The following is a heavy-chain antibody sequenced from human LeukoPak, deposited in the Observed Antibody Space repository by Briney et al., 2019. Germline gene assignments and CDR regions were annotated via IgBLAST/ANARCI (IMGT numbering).Heavy chain of an antibody. J-gene: IGHJ5*02. CDR2: LYYSGST. CDR3: ARGSGTVVTGDLHWFDP. CDR1: GCSLNSGDYY. Sequence: TLALNCPFSGCSLNSGDYYLSWIRQPPGKGLEVNWYLYYSGSTYYNPSLKSRVTISVDTSKNQFSLKLSSVTAADTAVYYCARGSGTVVTGDLHWFDPWGQGTLVTVSS. V-gene: IGHV4-30-4*01. D-gene: IGHD4-23*01.